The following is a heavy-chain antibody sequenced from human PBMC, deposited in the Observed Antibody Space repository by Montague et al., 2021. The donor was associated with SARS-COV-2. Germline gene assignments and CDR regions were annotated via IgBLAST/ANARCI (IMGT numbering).Heavy chain of an antibody. J-gene: IGHJ6*02. V-gene: IGHV4-39*07. CDR3: ARVGRQQLVRLSGMDV. CDR1: GGSISSSSYY. Sequence: SETLSLTCTVSGGSISSSSYYWGWIRQPPGKGLEWFGSIYYSGSTYYXXXVKSRVTISVDTSKNQFSLKLSSVTAADTAVYYCARVGRQQLVRLSGMDVWGQGTTVTVSS. D-gene: IGHD6-13*01. CDR2: IYYSGST.